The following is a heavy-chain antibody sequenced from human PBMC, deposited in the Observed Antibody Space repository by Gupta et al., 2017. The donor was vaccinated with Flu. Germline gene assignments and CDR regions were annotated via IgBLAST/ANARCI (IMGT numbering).Heavy chain of an antibody. V-gene: IGHV3-15*01. CDR2: IRSYFEGGTT. CDR3: ATDNTWYGSAPYFAN. D-gene: IGHD6-13*01. J-gene: IGHJ4*02. Sequence: MSWVRQAPGKGLEWVGHIRSYFEGGTTDYASPVEGRFTISRDESKLYLQMNSLKIEDTAVYYCATDNTWYGSAPYFANWGQGTRVTVSA.